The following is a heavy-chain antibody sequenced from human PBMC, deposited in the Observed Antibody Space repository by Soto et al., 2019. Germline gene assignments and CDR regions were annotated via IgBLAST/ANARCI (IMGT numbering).Heavy chain of an antibody. J-gene: IGHJ6*02. CDR1: GYNFTSYW. CDR2: IYPVGADT. Sequence: PLESQKISCKASGYNFTSYWIGWVLQVPGEGLEWMGTIYPVGADTRYGASFQGQATISGDKSLITPYLQWSSLKASDTALYDCERRLNLGYWSGGSCPYYYGMDVWGQGTTVTVSS. D-gene: IGHD2-15*01. V-gene: IGHV5-51*01. CDR3: ERRLNLGYWSGGSCPYYYGMDV.